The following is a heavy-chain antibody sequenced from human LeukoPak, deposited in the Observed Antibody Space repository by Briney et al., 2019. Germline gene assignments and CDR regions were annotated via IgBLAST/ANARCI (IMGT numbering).Heavy chain of an antibody. CDR1: GFTFSSYA. V-gene: IGHV3-23*01. J-gene: IGHJ4*02. Sequence: GGSLRLSCAASGFTFSSYAMSWVRQAPGKGLEWVSAISGSGGSTYYADSVKGRFTISRDNSKNTLYLQMNSLRAEDTAVYYCAREGGGIVVVPAAALDYWGQGTLVTVSS. D-gene: IGHD2-2*01. CDR2: ISGSGGST. CDR3: AREGGGIVVVPAAALDY.